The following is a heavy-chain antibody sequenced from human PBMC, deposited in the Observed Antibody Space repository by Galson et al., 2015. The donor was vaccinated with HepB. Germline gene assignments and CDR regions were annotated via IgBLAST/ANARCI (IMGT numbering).Heavy chain of an antibody. CDR1: EFTFSSYW. Sequence: SLRLSCAAPEFTFSSYWMTWVRQAPGKGLEWVATIKHDGGDKYYVDSVEGRFAISRDNAKDSLYLQMNSLRAEDTAVYYCARDRSGSYYGPGIFDYWGQGALVTVSS. CDR3: ARDRSGSYYGPGIFDY. D-gene: IGHD3-10*01. V-gene: IGHV3-7*03. CDR2: IKHDGGDK. J-gene: IGHJ4*02.